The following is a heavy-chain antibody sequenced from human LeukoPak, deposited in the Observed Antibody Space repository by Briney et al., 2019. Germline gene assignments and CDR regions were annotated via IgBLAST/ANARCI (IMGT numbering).Heavy chain of an antibody. Sequence: ASVKVSCKASGYTFTSYDINWVRQAPGQGLEWMGWISAYNGNTNYAQKLQGRVTMTTDTSTSTAYMELRSLRSDDTAVYYCAREAHYYDSSGYGGRGGYFDLWGRGTLVTVSS. CDR2: ISAYNGNT. CDR3: AREAHYYDSSGYGGRGGYFDL. V-gene: IGHV1-18*01. D-gene: IGHD3-22*01. J-gene: IGHJ2*01. CDR1: GYTFTSYD.